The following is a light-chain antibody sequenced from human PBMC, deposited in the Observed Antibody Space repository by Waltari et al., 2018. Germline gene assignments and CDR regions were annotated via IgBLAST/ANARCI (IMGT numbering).Light chain of an antibody. CDR2: VDSDGSH. J-gene: IGLJ3*02. Sequence: LVLTQSPSASASLGASVTLTCSLPGDYSASAIAWPQPLPLKGPRFLMTVDSDGSHKKGDGISDRFSGSSSDLDRYLIISRLQADDEADYFCQTWGTGFQVFGSGTKLTVL. CDR3: QTWGTGFQV. CDR1: GDYSASA. V-gene: IGLV4-69*01.